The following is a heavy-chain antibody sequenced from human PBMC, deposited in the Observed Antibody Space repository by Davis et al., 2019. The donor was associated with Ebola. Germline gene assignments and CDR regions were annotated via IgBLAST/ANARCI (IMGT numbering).Heavy chain of an antibody. V-gene: IGHV2-26*01. D-gene: IGHD4-17*01. Sequence: SGPTLVKPTETLTLTCTVSGFSLSNARMGVSWIRQPPGKALEWLAHIFSNDEKSYSTSLKSRLTISKDTSKSQVVLTMTNMDPVDTATYYCARIGDLTTVTTYYYGMDVWGQGTTVTVSS. J-gene: IGHJ6*02. CDR1: GFSLSNARMG. CDR2: IFSNDEK. CDR3: ARIGDLTTVTTYYYGMDV.